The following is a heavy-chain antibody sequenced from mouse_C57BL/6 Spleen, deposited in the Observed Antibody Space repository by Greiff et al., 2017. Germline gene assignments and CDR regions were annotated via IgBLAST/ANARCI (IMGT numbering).Heavy chain of an antibody. CDR1: GYAFSSYW. D-gene: IGHD1-1*01. CDR2: IYPGDGDT. V-gene: IGHV1-80*01. J-gene: IGHJ2*01. Sequence: QVQLQQSGAELVKPGASVKISCKASGYAFSSYWMNWVKQRPGKGLEWIGQIYPGDGDTNYNGKFKGKATLTADKSSSTAYMQLSSLTSEDSAGYFCARTGSSYDYFDYWGQGTTLTVSS. CDR3: ARTGSSYDYFDY.